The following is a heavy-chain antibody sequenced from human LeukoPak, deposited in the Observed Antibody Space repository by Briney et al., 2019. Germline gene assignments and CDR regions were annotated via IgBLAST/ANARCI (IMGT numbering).Heavy chain of an antibody. V-gene: IGHV4-38-2*02. CDR3: ARDSSGYYYNWYFDL. CDR2: IYHSGST. D-gene: IGHD3-22*01. CDR1: GYSISSGYY. Sequence: PSETLSLTCTVSGYSISSGYYWGWIRQPPGKGLEWIGSIYHSGSTYYNPSLKSRVTISVDTSKNQFSLKLSSVTAADTAVYYCARDSSGYYYNWYFDLWGRGTLVTVSS. J-gene: IGHJ2*01.